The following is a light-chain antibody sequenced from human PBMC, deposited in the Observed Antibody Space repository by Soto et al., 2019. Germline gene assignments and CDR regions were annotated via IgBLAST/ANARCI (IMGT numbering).Light chain of an antibody. J-gene: IGLJ2*01. CDR2: SNN. V-gene: IGLV1-44*01. CDR1: SSNIGSNT. Sequence: QAVVTQPPSASGTPGQRVTISCSGTSSNIGSNTVNWYQQLPGTAPKLLIYSNNQRPSGVPDRFSGSKSGTSASLAISGVQYEEEADYYCPAWDDSLNGVVFGGGTKLTVL. CDR3: PAWDDSLNGVV.